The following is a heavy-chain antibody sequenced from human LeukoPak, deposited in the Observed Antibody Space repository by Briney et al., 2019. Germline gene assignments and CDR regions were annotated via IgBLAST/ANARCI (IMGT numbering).Heavy chain of an antibody. D-gene: IGHD4-17*01. Sequence: ASVKVSCKVSGYTLTELSMHWVRQAPGKGLEWMGGFDPEDGETIYAQKFQGRVTMTEDTSTDTAYMELSSLRSEVTAVYYCATTYGVLYSFDYWGQGTLVTVSS. J-gene: IGHJ4*02. V-gene: IGHV1-24*01. CDR2: FDPEDGET. CDR1: GYTLTELS. CDR3: ATTYGVLYSFDY.